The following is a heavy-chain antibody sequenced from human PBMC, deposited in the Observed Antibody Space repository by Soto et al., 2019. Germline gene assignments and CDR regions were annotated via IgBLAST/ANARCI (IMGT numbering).Heavy chain of an antibody. J-gene: IGHJ5*02. CDR2: MNPNSGNT. V-gene: IGHV1-8*01. CDR1: GYTFTSYD. Sequence: ASVKVSCKASGYTFTSYDINWVRQATGQGLEWMGWMNPNSGNTGYAQKFQGRVTMTRNTSISTAYMELSSLRSEDTAVSYCAGGRPCSSCYFAGTARDYNWFDPWGQGTLVTVSS. CDR3: AGGRPCSSCYFAGTARDYNWFDP. D-gene: IGHD2-2*01.